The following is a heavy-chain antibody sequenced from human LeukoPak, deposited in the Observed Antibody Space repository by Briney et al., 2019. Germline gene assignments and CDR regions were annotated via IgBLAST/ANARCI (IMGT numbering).Heavy chain of an antibody. V-gene: IGHV3-21*01. D-gene: IGHD3-16*01. J-gene: IGHJ6*03. CDR1: GFTFSSYS. Sequence: GGSLRLSCTASGFTFSSYSLNWVRQAPGKGLEWVSSVSTGSNYIYYADSVKGRFTISRDNDKNSLYLQMNSLRAEDTAVYYCARPMGATAEDYYYYYMDVWGKGTTVTVSS. CDR3: ARPMGATAEDYYYYYMDV. CDR2: VSTGSNYI.